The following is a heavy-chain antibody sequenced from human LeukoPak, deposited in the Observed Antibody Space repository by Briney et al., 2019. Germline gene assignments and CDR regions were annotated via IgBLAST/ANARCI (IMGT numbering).Heavy chain of an antibody. J-gene: IGHJ4*02. D-gene: IGHD2-2*01. CDR3: AKDLCSSTSCPSDY. CDR1: GFTFSSYA. V-gene: IGHV3-23*01. CDR2: ISGSGGRT. Sequence: GGSLRLSCAASGFTFSSYAMSWVRQTPGKGLEWVSAISGSGGRTYYADSVKGRFTISRDNSKNTLYLQMNSLRAEDTAVYYCAKDLCSSTSCPSDYWGQGTLVTVSS.